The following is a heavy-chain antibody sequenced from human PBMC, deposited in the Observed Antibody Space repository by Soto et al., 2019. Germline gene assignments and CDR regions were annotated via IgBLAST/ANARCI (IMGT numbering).Heavy chain of an antibody. V-gene: IGHV4-34*01. CDR2: INHSGST. Sequence: SETLSLTCAVYGGSFSGYYLSWTRQPPGKGLEWIGEINHSGSTNYNPSLKSRVTISVDTSKNQFSLKLSSVTAADTAVYYCARGGYCSGGSCYHARYNWFDPWGQGTLVTVSS. CDR1: GGSFSGYY. CDR3: ARGGYCSGGSCYHARYNWFDP. D-gene: IGHD2-15*01. J-gene: IGHJ5*02.